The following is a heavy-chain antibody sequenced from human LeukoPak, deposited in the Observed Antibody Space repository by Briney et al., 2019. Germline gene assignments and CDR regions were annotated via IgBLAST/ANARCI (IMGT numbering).Heavy chain of an antibody. D-gene: IGHD6-13*01. J-gene: IGHJ4*02. V-gene: IGHV3-23*01. Sequence: GGSLRLSCAASGFTFSSYAMSWVRQAPGKGLEWVSAISGSGGSTYYADSVKGRFTISRDNSKNTLYLQMNSLRAEDTAVYYCAINIAAAGTFDYWGQGTLVTVSS. CDR2: ISGSGGST. CDR3: AINIAAAGTFDY. CDR1: GFTFSSYA.